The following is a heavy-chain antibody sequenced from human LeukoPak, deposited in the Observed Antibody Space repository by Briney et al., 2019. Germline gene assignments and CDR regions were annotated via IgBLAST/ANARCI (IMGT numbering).Heavy chain of an antibody. J-gene: IGHJ4*02. CDR2: LSDSGGST. CDR3: AKLSYYDSSGYADY. Sequence: GGSLRLSCAASGFTLSSYAMSWVRQAPGKGLEWVSALSDSGGSTYYADSVKGRFTISRDNSKNTLYLQMNSLRAEDTAVYYCAKLSYYDSSGYADYWGQGTLVTVSS. CDR1: GFTLSSYA. D-gene: IGHD3-22*01. V-gene: IGHV3-23*01.